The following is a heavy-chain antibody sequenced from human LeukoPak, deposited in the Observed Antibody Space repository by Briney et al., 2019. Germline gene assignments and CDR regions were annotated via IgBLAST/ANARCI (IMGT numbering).Heavy chain of an antibody. CDR1: GYTFTGYY. V-gene: IGHV1-2*02. Sequence: GASVKVSCKASGYTFTGYYMHWVRQAPGQGLEWMGWTNPNSGGTNYAQKFQGRVTMTRDTSISTAYMELSRLRSDDTAVYYCAALLGMTTVTTSKYSFDYWGQGTLVTVSS. CDR3: AALLGMTTVTTSKYSFDY. J-gene: IGHJ4*02. D-gene: IGHD4-17*01. CDR2: TNPNSGGT.